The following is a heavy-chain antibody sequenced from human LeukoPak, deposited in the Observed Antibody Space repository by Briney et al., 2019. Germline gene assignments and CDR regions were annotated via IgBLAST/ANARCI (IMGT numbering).Heavy chain of an antibody. V-gene: IGHV1-18*01. D-gene: IGHD4-17*01. CDR1: GYTFTSYG. J-gene: IGHJ3*02. CDR2: ISAYNGNT. Sequence: ASVKVSCKASGYTFTSYGISWVRQAPGQGLEWMGWISAYNGNTNYTQKLQGRVTMTTDTSTSTAYMELRSLRSDDTAVYYCAIDGLRFLGNAFDIWGQGTTVTVSS. CDR3: AIDGLRFLGNAFDI.